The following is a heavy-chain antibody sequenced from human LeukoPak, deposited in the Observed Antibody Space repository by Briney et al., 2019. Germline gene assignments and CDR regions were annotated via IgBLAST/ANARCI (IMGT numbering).Heavy chain of an antibody. D-gene: IGHD6-13*01. CDR3: ARDLYSSSWHFDF. J-gene: IGHJ4*02. Sequence: GGSLRLSCAASGFTFSSYSMNWVRQAPGTGLEWVSSISSSSSYIYYADSLKGRFTISRDNAKNSLYLQMNSLRAEDTAVYYCARDLYSSSWHFDFWGQGTLVTVSS. CDR1: GFTFSSYS. V-gene: IGHV3-21*01. CDR2: ISSSSSYI.